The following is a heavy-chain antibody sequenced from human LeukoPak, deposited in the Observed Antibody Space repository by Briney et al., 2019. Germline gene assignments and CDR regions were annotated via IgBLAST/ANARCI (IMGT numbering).Heavy chain of an antibody. D-gene: IGHD2-2*01. CDR2: IYPGDSDT. V-gene: IGHV5-51*01. CDR3: ARRDCSSTSCYARRHYYDSSGGFDI. Sequence: GESLKISCKGSGYSFTSYWIGWVRQMPGKGLEWMGIIYPGDSDTRYSPSFQGQVTISADKSISTAYLQWSSLKASDTAMYYCARRDCSSTSCYARRHYYDSSGGFDIWGQGTMVTVSS. CDR1: GYSFTSYW. J-gene: IGHJ3*02.